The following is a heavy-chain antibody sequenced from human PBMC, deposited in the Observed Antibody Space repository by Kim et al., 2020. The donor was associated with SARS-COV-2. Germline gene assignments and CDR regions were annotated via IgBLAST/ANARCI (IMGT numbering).Heavy chain of an antibody. V-gene: IGHV4-34*01. CDR2: INHSGST. Sequence: SETLSLTCAVYGGSFSGYYWSWIRQPPGKGLEWIGEINHSGSTNYNPSLKSRVTISVDTSKNQFSLKLSSVTAADTAVYYCARALYYYGSGSLPNWFDPWGQGTLVTVSS. J-gene: IGHJ5*02. CDR1: GGSFSGYY. CDR3: ARALYYYGSGSLPNWFDP. D-gene: IGHD3-10*01.